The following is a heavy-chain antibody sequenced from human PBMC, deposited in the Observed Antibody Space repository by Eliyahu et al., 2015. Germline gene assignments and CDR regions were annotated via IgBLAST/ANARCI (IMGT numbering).Heavy chain of an antibody. D-gene: IGHD2-8*02. CDR3: ARERSQCTGGTCHRRTFDP. CDR2: MNPNSGGT. V-gene: IGHV1-2*02. Sequence: QVLLVQSGAEVENPGASVKISCKASGYPFTDYYMHWAGQAPGQGLAWMGWMNPNSGGTHYGQTFQGRVSMTRDTAINTAYLVLNRLRSDDTAVYYCARERSQCTGGTCHRRTFDPWGQGTLVTVSS. CDR1: GYPFTDYY. J-gene: IGHJ5*02.